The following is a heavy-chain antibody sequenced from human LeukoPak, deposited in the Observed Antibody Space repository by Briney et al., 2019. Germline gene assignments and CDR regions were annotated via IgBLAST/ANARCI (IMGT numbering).Heavy chain of an antibody. D-gene: IGHD3-22*01. CDR3: AKDLHRTYYYDSSGYYGFDAFDI. CDR1: GFTFSDYG. V-gene: IGHV3-23*01. CDR2: IRGSGGST. Sequence: GETLRLSCAASGFTFSDYGMSWVRQAPGKGLEWVSAIRGSGGSTYYADSVKGRFTISRDNSKNTLYLQMNSLRAEDTAVYYCAKDLHRTYYYDSSGYYGFDAFDIWGQGTMVTVSS. J-gene: IGHJ3*02.